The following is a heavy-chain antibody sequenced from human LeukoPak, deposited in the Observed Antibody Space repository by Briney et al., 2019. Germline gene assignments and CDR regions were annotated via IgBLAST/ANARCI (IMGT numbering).Heavy chain of an antibody. V-gene: IGHV3-21*01. Sequence: PGGSLRLSCAASGFTFSVYSMNWVRQAPGKGLEWVSSISSTSGSIKYADSVKGRFAISGDNAKNSMYLQMNSLRAEDTAVYYCARGLPDYWGQGTLVTVSS. J-gene: IGHJ4*02. CDR1: GFTFSVYS. CDR2: ISSTSGSI. CDR3: ARGLPDY.